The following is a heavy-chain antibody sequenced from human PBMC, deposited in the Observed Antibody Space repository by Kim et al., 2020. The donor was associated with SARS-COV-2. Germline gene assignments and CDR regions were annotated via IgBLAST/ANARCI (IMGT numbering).Heavy chain of an antibody. CDR2: T. Sequence: TYYAESVKGRFTISRDNSKNSLYLQMNSLRTEDTALYYCAKDHISSGLHWGQGTLVTVSS. CDR3: AKDHISSGLH. J-gene: IGHJ4*02. D-gene: IGHD6-19*01. V-gene: IGHV3-43*01.